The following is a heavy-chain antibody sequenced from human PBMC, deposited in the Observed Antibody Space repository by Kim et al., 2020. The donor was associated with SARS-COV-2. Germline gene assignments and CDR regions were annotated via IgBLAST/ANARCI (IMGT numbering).Heavy chain of an antibody. Sequence: SVKVSCKASGGTFSSYAISWVRQAPGQGLEWMGGIIPIFGTANYAQKFQGRVTITADESTSTAYMELSSLRSEDTAVYYCARGPPDRITMIVVDYFDYWGQGTLVTVSS. J-gene: IGHJ4*02. CDR1: GGTFSSYA. D-gene: IGHD3-22*01. CDR3: ARGPPDRITMIVVDYFDY. V-gene: IGHV1-69*13. CDR2: IIPIFGTA.